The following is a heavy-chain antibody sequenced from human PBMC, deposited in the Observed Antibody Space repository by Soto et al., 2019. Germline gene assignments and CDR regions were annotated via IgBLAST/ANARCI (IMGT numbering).Heavy chain of an antibody. CDR3: ARQDCSSGSYKNAFDI. CDR1: GGSISSYY. CDR2: IYYSGST. V-gene: IGHV4-59*08. Sequence: PSETLSLTCTGSGGSISSYYWSWIRQPPGKGLEWIGYIYYSGSTNYNPSLKSRVTKSVDTSKNQFSLKLSSVTAEDTAVYYCARQDCSSGSYKNAFDIWGQGTMVTVSS. D-gene: IGHD2-15*01. J-gene: IGHJ3*02.